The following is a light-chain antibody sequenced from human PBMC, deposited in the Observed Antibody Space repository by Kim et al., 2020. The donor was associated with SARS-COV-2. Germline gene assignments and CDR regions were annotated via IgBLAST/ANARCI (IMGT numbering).Light chain of an antibody. CDR3: QQCDTLPLP. Sequence: DIQMTQSPSSLSASVGDRVTITCQASQDISNSLDWYQQKPGKAPKLLIYDASNLQTGVPSRFSGSGSGAHFTLTINTLQPEDIATYNSQQCDTLPLPFGPGTPLEIK. J-gene: IGKJ5*01. V-gene: IGKV1-33*01. CDR1: QDISNS. CDR2: DAS.